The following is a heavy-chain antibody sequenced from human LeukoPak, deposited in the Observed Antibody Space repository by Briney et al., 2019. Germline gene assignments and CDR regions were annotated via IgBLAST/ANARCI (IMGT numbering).Heavy chain of an antibody. CDR2: IYPGDSDT. J-gene: IGHJ4*02. D-gene: IGHD5-12*01. Sequence: GESLQISCQGSGYSFTSYWIGWVRPMPGKGLEWMGIIYPGDSDTRYSPSFQGQVTISADKSISTAYLQWSSLKASDTAMYYCARHRGYSGYEVDYWGQGTLVTVSS. CDR1: GYSFTSYW. V-gene: IGHV5-51*01. CDR3: ARHRGYSGYEVDY.